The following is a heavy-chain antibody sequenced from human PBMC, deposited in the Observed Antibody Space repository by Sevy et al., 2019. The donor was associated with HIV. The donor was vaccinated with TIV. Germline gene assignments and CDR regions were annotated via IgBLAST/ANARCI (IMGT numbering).Heavy chain of an antibody. D-gene: IGHD1-26*01. CDR2: ISYDGSNK. V-gene: IGHV3-30*03. J-gene: IGHJ6*02. CDR3: ARGRSPTLYYYGMDV. CDR1: GFSFSSYG. Sequence: GGSLRLSCVASGFSFSSYGMHWVRQAPGKGLEWVAVISYDGSNKYYADSVKGRFTISRDNSKNTLYLQMNSLRAEDTAVYYCARGRSPTLYYYGMDVWGQGTTVTVSS.